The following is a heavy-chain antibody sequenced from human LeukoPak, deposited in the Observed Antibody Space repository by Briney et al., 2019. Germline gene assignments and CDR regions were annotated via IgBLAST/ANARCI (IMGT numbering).Heavy chain of an antibody. CDR1: GFTFSTYA. D-gene: IGHD2/OR15-2a*01. V-gene: IGHV3-23*01. CDR3: AKQSRATVSIINFDY. Sequence: GGSLRLSCPVSGFTFSTYAMSWVRQAPGKGLEWVSVISAGGGSTYYADSVKGRFTISRDNPKNTLYLQMNSLRAEDTAVYYCAKQSRATVSIINFDYWGQGTLVTVSS. CDR2: ISAGGGST. J-gene: IGHJ4*02.